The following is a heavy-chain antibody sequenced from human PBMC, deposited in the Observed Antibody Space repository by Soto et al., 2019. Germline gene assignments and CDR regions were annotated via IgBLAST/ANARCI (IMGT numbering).Heavy chain of an antibody. D-gene: IGHD1-1*01. CDR2: IGGRDGST. V-gene: IGHV3-23*01. J-gene: IGHJ5*02. CDR1: GFSFGDYV. CDR3: AKGRGVSWNGGPPPNWFNP. Sequence: EVQLLESGGGVVRPGGSLRLSCEASGFSFGDYVMNWVRQGQGKGLEWVSSIGGRDGSTYYADSVKGRFTISRDNSKNTVFLQMEGLRSEDTAVYYCAKGRGVSWNGGPPPNWFNPWGQGTQVIVSS.